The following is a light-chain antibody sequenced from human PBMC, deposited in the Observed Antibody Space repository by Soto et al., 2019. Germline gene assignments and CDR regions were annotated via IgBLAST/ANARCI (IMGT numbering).Light chain of an antibody. V-gene: IGKV3-15*01. Sequence: EIVMTQSPAPLSLSPGERATLSCRASQSVSSNLAWYQQKPGQAPRLLIYGASTRTTGIPARFSGSGSGTDFTLTFSSRRSEDFAVYCCKQHHNCPPWTFSQGTKVEIK. CDR1: QSVSSN. CDR3: KQHHNCPPWT. J-gene: IGKJ1*01. CDR2: GAS.